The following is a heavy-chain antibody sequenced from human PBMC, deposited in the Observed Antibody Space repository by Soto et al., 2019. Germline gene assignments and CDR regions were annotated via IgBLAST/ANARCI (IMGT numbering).Heavy chain of an antibody. D-gene: IGHD1-7*01. CDR1: GFTFSSYS. CDR3: AIVKVRTSPIHAFEI. V-gene: IGHV3-48*01. J-gene: IGHJ3*02. CDR2: IMPESSHI. Sequence: EVQLVESGGGLVQPGGSLRLSCAASGFTFSSYSMNWVRQAPGKGLEWVSYIMPESSHIFYADSVKGRFTISRDHDRNSMYLQMNSLRPEDTAVYYCAIVKVRTSPIHAFEIRGQGAMVTVSS.